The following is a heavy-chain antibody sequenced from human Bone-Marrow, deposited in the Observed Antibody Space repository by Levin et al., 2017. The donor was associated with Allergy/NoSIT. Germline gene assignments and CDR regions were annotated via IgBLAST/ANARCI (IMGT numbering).Heavy chain of an antibody. CDR3: ARDGSGSGYYYLSSYFDL. CDR1: DGSISSRSYY. D-gene: IGHD3-22*01. Sequence: SQTLSLTCTVSDGSISSRSYYWGWIRQPPGKGLEWIGSIYYSGSTYYSPSLKSRVTISVDASKNQFSLKLSSVTAADTAVYYCARDGSGSGYYYLSSYFDLWGRGTLVTVSS. CDR2: IYYSGST. J-gene: IGHJ2*01. V-gene: IGHV4-39*07.